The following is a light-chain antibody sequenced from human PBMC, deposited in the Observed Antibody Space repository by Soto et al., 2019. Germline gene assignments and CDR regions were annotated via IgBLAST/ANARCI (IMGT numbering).Light chain of an antibody. CDR2: LAS. CDR1: QSINSD. Sequence: DIQMTQSPSSLSASVGDRVTITCRASQSINSDLNWYQRRPGKAPKVLVYLASSLESGVPSRFSGSGSGTDFTLTISNLQPEDYATYHCQQTNSMPYTFGQGTKLEIK. V-gene: IGKV1-39*01. CDR3: QQTNSMPYT. J-gene: IGKJ2*01.